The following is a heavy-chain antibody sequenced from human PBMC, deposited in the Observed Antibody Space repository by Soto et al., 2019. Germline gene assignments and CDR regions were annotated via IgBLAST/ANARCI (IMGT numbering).Heavy chain of an antibody. D-gene: IGHD3-3*01. CDR3: ARGVTRFFGEVSWFDP. CDR2: IYDSETT. V-gene: IGHV4-31*03. Sequence: QVQLQESGPGLVKPSQTLSLTCSVSGGSISSGAYYWSWIRQHPGKGLEWIGNIYDSETTDYNPSLNNRLTISVDTSTKHFSLKLSSMSAADTAVYYCARGVTRFFGEVSWFDPWGQGTLVTVSS. J-gene: IGHJ5*02. CDR1: GGSISSGAYY.